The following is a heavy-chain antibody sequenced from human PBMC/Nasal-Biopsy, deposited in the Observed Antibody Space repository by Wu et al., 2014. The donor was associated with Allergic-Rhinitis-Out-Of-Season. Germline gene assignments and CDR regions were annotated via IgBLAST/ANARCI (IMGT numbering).Heavy chain of an antibody. J-gene: IGHJ4*02. CDR3: ATWGVQATVETSWFFDY. CDR1: GFSFTNFA. V-gene: IGHV3-30*04. Sequence: LRLSCAASGFSFTNFAMHWVRQAPGKGLEWVALISYDGTYQYYADSVKGRFTISRDSSKNTLYLQMNSLRAEDTAVYYCATWGVQATVETSWFFDYWGQGALVTVSS. D-gene: IGHD3-10*01. CDR2: ISYDGTYQ.